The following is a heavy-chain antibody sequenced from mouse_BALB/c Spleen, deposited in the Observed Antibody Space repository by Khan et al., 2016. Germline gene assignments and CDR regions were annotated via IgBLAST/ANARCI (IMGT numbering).Heavy chain of an antibody. CDR3: ARRGHYFDY. CDR2: ISYSGST. V-gene: IGHV3-2*02. CDR1: GYSITSDYA. Sequence: EVKLLESGPGLVKPSQSLSLTCTVTGYSITSDYAWNWIRQFPGNKLEWMGYISYSGSTSYNPSLKSRISITRDTSKNQFFLQLNSGTTEDTATYYCARRGHYFDYWGQGTTLTVSS. J-gene: IGHJ2*01.